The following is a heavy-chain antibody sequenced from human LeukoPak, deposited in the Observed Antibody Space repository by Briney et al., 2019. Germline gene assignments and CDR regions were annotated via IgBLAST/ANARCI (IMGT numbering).Heavy chain of an antibody. D-gene: IGHD3-10*01. CDR3: ANPYGSGSYYASRYYYYYMDV. J-gene: IGHJ6*03. Sequence: GVSEKVSCKASGYTFTSYGITWVRQAPGQGLKWVGWVSAYNGDTNYAQKLQGRVTRTTDTSTSTAYMELRSLRSDDTAVYYCANPYGSGSYYASRYYYYYMDVWGKGTAITVSS. CDR1: GYTFTSYG. V-gene: IGHV1-18*01. CDR2: VSAYNGDT.